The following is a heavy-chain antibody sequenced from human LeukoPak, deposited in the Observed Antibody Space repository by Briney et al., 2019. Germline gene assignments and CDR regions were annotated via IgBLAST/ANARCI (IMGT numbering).Heavy chain of an antibody. J-gene: IGHJ4*02. CDR3: ARDRLTTVTTFHFDY. Sequence: GGSLRLSCAASGFTFSTYAMHWVRQAPGKGLEWVAVIWSDSTNKYYADSVRGRFTISRDNSKSTLYLQMSSPRAEDTAMYYCARDRLTTVTTFHFDYWGQGTLVTVSS. CDR1: GFTFSTYA. V-gene: IGHV3-33*01. CDR2: IWSDSTNK. D-gene: IGHD4-17*01.